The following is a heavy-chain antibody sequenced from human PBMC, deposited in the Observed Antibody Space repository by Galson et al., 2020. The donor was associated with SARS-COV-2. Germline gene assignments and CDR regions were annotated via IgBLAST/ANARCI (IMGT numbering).Heavy chain of an antibody. Sequence: SETLSLTCTVSGGSISSYYWSWIRQPPGKGLEWIGYIYYSGSTNYNPSLKSRVTISVDTSKNQFSLKLSSVTAADTAVYYCARGYYYDSSGYYGANAFDIWGQGTMVTVSS. D-gene: IGHD3-22*01. CDR2: IYYSGST. V-gene: IGHV4-59*01. J-gene: IGHJ3*02. CDR1: GGSISSYY. CDR3: ARGYYYDSSGYYGANAFDI.